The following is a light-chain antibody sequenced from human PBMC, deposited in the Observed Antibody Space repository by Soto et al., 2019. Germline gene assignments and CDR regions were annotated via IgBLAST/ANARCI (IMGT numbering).Light chain of an antibody. J-gene: IGKJ4*01. Sequence: DIPMTQSPSSLSASVGDRVTITCRASQGIRNFLAWYQQKPGKVPKLLIYDATTLQSGVPSRFSGSGSGTDFTLTISSLQPEDVAIYYCQKYNSAPLTFGGGTKVEIK. CDR2: DAT. CDR3: QKYNSAPLT. V-gene: IGKV1-27*01. CDR1: QGIRNF.